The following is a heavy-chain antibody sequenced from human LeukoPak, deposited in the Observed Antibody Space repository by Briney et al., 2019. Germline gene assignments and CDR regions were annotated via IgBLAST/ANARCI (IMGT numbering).Heavy chain of an antibody. J-gene: IGHJ4*02. V-gene: IGHV1-2*02. CDR2: INPNTGGT. Sequence: ASVRVSCKASGYTFTAYYMHWVRQAPGQGLEWMGWINPNTGGTNYAQKFQGRVTMTRATSISTAYMELSSLTSDDTAVYFCARDDSFQFDSWGQGTLVTVSS. CDR1: GYTFTAYY. CDR3: ARDDSFQFDS. D-gene: IGHD5-18*01.